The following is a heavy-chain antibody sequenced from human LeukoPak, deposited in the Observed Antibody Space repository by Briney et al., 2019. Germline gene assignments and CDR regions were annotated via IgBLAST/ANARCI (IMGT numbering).Heavy chain of an antibody. CDR3: ARDRGNDYGALMQH. V-gene: IGHV3-30*04. Sequence: GRSLRLSCAASGFTFSSYAMHWVRQAPGKGLEWVAVISYDGSNKYYADSVKGRFTISRDNSKNTLYLQMNSLRAEDTAVYYRARDRGNDYGALMQHWGQGTLVTVSS. CDR1: GFTFSSYA. J-gene: IGHJ1*01. CDR2: ISYDGSNK. D-gene: IGHD4-17*01.